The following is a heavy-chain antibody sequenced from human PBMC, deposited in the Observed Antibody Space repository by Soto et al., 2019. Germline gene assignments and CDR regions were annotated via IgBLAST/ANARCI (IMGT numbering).Heavy chain of an antibody. V-gene: IGHV3-23*01. Sequence: EVQLLESGGGLVRPGGSLRLSCVASGFTFSDYAMTWVRRAPGKGLEWVSSIRNSGVDTYYTDSVRGRFTISRDNSKNTLYLQLNSRGADDTAVYYCAKPNGVQWLCCGDFDVWGRGTVVTVSS. CDR1: GFTFSDYA. D-gene: IGHD6-19*01. CDR2: IRNSGVDT. J-gene: IGHJ3*01. CDR3: AKPNGVQWLCCGDFDV.